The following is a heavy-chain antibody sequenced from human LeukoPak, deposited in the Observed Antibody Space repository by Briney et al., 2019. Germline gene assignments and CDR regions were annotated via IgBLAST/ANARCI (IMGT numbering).Heavy chain of an antibody. CDR3: VRGPGYPGGKLDY. CDR2: IYSGGGT. Sequence: GGSLRLSCTASGFTVSSNYMSWVRQAPGKGLEWVSLIYSGGGTYYADSVKGRFTISRDKSRNTLYLQMNSLRAEDTAVYYCVRGPGYPGGKLDYWGQGTLVTVSS. V-gene: IGHV3-53*01. CDR1: GFTVSSNY. J-gene: IGHJ4*02. D-gene: IGHD3-16*01.